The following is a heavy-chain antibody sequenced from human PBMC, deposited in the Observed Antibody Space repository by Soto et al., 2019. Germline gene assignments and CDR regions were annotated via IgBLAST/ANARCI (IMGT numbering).Heavy chain of an antibody. V-gene: IGHV4-59*01. J-gene: IGHJ5*02. CDR3: ARGREDFHAWSGPRWMWLAP. CDR1: GGSISSDF. D-gene: IGHD3-3*01. Sequence: QVQLQESGPGLVKPSETLSLTCTVSGGSISSDFWSWIRQPPGKGLEWIGYISISGNTDYSPSLKSRATISAATSRNQFSLKLRSVNTADTAVYFCARGREDFHAWSGPRWMWLAPWGQGTLVTVSS. CDR2: ISISGNT.